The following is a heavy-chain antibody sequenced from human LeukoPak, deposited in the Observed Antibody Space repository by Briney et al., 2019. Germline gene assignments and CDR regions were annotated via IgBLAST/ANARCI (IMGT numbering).Heavy chain of an antibody. Sequence: GGSLRLSCAASGFTFSSYAMSWVRQAPGKGLEWVSAISGSGGSTYYADSVKGRFTISRDNSKNTLYLQMNSLRAEDTAVYYCAKVALIVVVPAATFDYWGQGTLVTVSS. J-gene: IGHJ4*02. D-gene: IGHD2-2*01. CDR1: GFTFSSYA. CDR2: ISGSGGST. V-gene: IGHV3-23*01. CDR3: AKVALIVVVPAATFDY.